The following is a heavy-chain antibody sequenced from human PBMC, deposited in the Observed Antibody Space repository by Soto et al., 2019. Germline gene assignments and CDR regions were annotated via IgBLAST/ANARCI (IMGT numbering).Heavy chain of an antibody. D-gene: IGHD2-15*01. J-gene: IGHJ5*02. V-gene: IGHV4-59*08. Sequence: SETLSLTCTVSGGSISSYYWSWIRQPPGKGLEWIGYIYYSGSTNYNPSLKSRVTISVDTSKNQFSLKLSSVTAADTAVYYCARGYCSGGSCPNFDPWGQGAVVTVS. CDR2: IYYSGST. CDR3: ARGYCSGGSCPNFDP. CDR1: GGSISSYY.